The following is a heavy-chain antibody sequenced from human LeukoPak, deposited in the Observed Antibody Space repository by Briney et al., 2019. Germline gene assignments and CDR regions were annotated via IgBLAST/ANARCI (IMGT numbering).Heavy chain of an antibody. Sequence: GGSLRLSCAASGFTFSNAWMSWVRQAPGKGLEWVGRIKSKTDGGTTDYAAPVKGRFTISRDNSKNTLYLQMNSLKTEDTAVYYCTTEDCTNGVCYRVDYWGQGTPVTVSS. V-gene: IGHV3-15*01. CDR3: TTEDCTNGVCYRVDY. J-gene: IGHJ4*02. CDR2: IKSKTDGGTT. CDR1: GFTFSNAW. D-gene: IGHD2-8*01.